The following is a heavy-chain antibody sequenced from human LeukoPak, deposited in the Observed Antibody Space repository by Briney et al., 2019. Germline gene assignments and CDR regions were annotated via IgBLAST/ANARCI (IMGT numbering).Heavy chain of an antibody. CDR1: GGTFSSYA. J-gene: IGHJ5*02. D-gene: IGHD2-15*01. Sequence: GASVKVSCKASGGTFSSYAISWVRQAPGQGLEWMGGIIPIFGTANYAQKFQGRVTITTDESTSTAYMELSSLRSEDTAVYYCARGYCSGGSCYNNWFDTWGQGTLVTVSS. CDR3: ARGYCSGGSCYNNWFDT. CDR2: IIPIFGTA. V-gene: IGHV1-69*05.